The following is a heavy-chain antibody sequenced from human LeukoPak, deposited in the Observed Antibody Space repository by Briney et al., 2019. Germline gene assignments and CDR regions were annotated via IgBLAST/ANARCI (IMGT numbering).Heavy chain of an antibody. CDR3: ARDGIAVAGTAFDF. J-gene: IGHJ4*02. V-gene: IGHV1-18*01. D-gene: IGHD6-19*01. Sequence: ASVKVSCKASGYTLTNYGISWVRQAPGQGLEWMGWISGYNGKTKYAQKLQDRVTMTTDTSTSTAYMELSSLISDDTAVYFCARDGIAVAGTAFDFWGQGTLVTVSS. CDR1: GYTLTNYG. CDR2: ISGYNGKT.